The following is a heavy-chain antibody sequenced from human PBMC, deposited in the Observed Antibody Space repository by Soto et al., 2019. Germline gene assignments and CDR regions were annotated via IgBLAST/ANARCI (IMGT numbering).Heavy chain of an antibody. D-gene: IGHD5-18*01. J-gene: IGHJ6*02. V-gene: IGHV1-8*01. Sequence: ASVKVSCKASGYTFTSYDINWVRQATGQGLEWMGWMNPNSGNTGYAQKFQGRVTMTRNTSISTAYMELSSLRSEDTAVYYCARFPGRQLSYYYYGMDVWGQGTTVTVSS. CDR1: GYTFTSYD. CDR2: MNPNSGNT. CDR3: ARFPGRQLSYYYYGMDV.